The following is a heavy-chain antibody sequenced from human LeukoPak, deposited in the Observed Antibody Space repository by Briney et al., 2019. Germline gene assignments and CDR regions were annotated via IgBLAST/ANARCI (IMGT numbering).Heavy chain of an antibody. V-gene: IGHV1-24*01. CDR2: IDPEDGET. J-gene: IGHJ4*02. CDR1: GYTLTELS. CDR3: ATDLGRFGGVIDPFDY. D-gene: IGHD3-16*02. Sequence: ASVKVSCKASGYTLTELSMHWVRQAPGKGLEWMGGIDPEDGETIYAQKFQGRVTMTEDTSTDTAYMELSSLRSEDTAVYYCATDLGRFGGVIDPFDYWGQGTLVTVSS.